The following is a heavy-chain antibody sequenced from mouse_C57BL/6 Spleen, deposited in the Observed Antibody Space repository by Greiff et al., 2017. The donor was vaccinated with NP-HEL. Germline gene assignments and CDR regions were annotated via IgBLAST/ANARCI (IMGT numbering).Heavy chain of an antibody. CDR2: INPGSGGT. CDR1: GYAFTNYL. Sequence: QVQLQQSGAELVRPGTSVKVSCKASGYAFTNYLIEWVKQRPGQGLEWIGVINPGSGGTNYNEKFKGKATLTADKSSSTAYMQLSSLTSEDSAVYFCARSLITTVVATKAYWGQGTLVTVSA. D-gene: IGHD1-1*01. J-gene: IGHJ3*01. V-gene: IGHV1-54*01. CDR3: ARSLITTVVATKAY.